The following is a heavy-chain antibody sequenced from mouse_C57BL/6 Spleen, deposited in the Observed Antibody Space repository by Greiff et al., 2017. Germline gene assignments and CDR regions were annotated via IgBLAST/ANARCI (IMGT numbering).Heavy chain of an antibody. Sequence: VQLQQSGPELVKPGASVKISCKASGYTFTDYYMNWVKQSHGKSLEWIGDINPNNGGTSYNQKFKGKATLTVDKSSSTAYMELRSLTSEDSAVYYCARSPGSSYAMDYWGQGTSVTVSS. J-gene: IGHJ4*01. V-gene: IGHV1-26*01. CDR2: INPNNGGT. CDR1: GYTFTDYY. CDR3: ARSPGSSYAMDY. D-gene: IGHD1-1*01.